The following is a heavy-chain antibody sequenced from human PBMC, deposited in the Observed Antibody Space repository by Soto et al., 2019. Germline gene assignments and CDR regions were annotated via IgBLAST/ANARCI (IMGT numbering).Heavy chain of an antibody. Sequence: QVPLVESGGGVVQPGRSLRLSCAASGFTFSSYAMHWVRQAPGKGLEWVAVISYDGSNKYYADSVKGRFTISRDNSKNTLYLQMNSLRAEDTAVYYCARGGGDGYNFDYWGQGTLVTVSS. V-gene: IGHV3-30-3*01. CDR1: GFTFSSYA. J-gene: IGHJ4*02. D-gene: IGHD3-16*01. CDR2: ISYDGSNK. CDR3: ARGGGDGYNFDY.